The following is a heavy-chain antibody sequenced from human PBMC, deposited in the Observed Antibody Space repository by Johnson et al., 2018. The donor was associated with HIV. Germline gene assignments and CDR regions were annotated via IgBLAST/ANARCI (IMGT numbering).Heavy chain of an antibody. D-gene: IGHD3-9*01. CDR2: ISSSGRTI. V-gene: IGHV3-11*04. CDR1: GFIFSDYY. Sequence: QVQLVESGGYLVKPGGSLRLSCAASGFIFSDYYMTWIRQAPGKGLESISYISSSGRTIYYADSVKGRFTMSRDNAKKSLYLQMNSLRAEDTAVYYCAREEGTDILTRGDAFDIWGQGTMVTVSS. CDR3: AREEGTDILTRGDAFDI. J-gene: IGHJ3*02.